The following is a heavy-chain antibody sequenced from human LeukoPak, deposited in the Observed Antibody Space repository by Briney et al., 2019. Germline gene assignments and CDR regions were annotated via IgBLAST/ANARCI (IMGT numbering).Heavy chain of an antibody. V-gene: IGHV3-30-3*01. CDR3: AKDPRRPVKQFDY. D-gene: IGHD1/OR15-1a*01. CDR2: ISYDGSNK. CDR1: GFTFSSYA. Sequence: QPGGSLRLSCAASGFTFSSYAMHWVRQAPGKGLEWVAVISYDGSNKYYADSVKGRFTISRDNSKNTLYLQMNSLRAEDTAVYYCAKDPRRPVKQFDYWGQGTLVTVSS. J-gene: IGHJ4*02.